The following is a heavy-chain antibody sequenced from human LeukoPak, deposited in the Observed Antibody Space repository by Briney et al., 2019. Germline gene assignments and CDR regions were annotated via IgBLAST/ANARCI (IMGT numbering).Heavy chain of an antibody. CDR3: ARDPTDY. CDR2: ITSTSTYI. V-gene: IGHV3-21*01. CDR1: GFTFSAYN. J-gene: IGHJ4*02. Sequence: GGSLRLSCAASGFTFSAYNMNWVRQTPGKGLEWVSSITSTSTYIYYADSVRGRFTISRDNARNSLYLQMNSLRAEDTAVYYCARDPTDYWGQGTLVTVSS.